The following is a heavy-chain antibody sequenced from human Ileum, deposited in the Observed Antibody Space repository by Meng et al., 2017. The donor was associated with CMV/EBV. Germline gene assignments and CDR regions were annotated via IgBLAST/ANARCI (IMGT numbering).Heavy chain of an antibody. D-gene: IGHD2-2*02. J-gene: IGHJ4*02. CDR2: INHSGST. CDR1: Y. Sequence: YWSWIRQPPGKGLEWIGEINHSGSTNYNPSLKSRVTISVDTSKNQFSLKLSSVTAADTAVYYCARGGLRYCSSTSCYTSRVWRDFDYRGQGTLVTVSS. V-gene: IGHV4-34*01. CDR3: ARGGLRYCSSTSCYTSRVWRDFDY.